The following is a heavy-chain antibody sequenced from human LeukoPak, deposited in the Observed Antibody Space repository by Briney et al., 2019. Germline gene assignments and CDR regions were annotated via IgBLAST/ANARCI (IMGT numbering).Heavy chain of an antibody. CDR3: AKADRGESRFDY. V-gene: IGHV3-30*18. CDR2: ISYDGSNK. D-gene: IGHD3-3*01. Sequence: PGRSLRLSCAASGFTFSSYGMHWVRQAPGKGLEWVAVISYDGSNKYYADSVKGRFTISRDNSKNTLYLQMNSLRAEDTAVYYCAKADRGESRFDYWGQGTLVTVSS. J-gene: IGHJ4*02. CDR1: GFTFSSYG.